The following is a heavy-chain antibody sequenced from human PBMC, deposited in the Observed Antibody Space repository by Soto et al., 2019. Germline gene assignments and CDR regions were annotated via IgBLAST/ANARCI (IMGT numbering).Heavy chain of an antibody. J-gene: IGHJ5*02. D-gene: IGHD1-26*01. CDR2: IDHTGRT. CDR3: ARDLVGSAKATQRYNWFDP. CDR1: GGSFNPYH. Sequence: SETLSLTCAVYGGSFNPYHWSFIRQPPGKRLEWIGEIDHTGRTNYNPSVKGRVTMSVDTSKNQFSLNLRSVTAADTAVYYCARDLVGSAKATQRYNWFDPWGQGTLVTVSS. V-gene: IGHV4-34*01.